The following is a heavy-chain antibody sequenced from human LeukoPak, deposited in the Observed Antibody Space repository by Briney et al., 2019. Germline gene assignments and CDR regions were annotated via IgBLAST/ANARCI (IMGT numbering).Heavy chain of an antibody. Sequence: SVKVSCKASGGTFSSYAISWVRQAPGQGLEWMGRIIPIFGTANYAQKFQGRVTITTDESTSTAYMELSSLGSEDTAVYYCAREGDYYGSGSYDYWGQGTLVTVSS. CDR2: IIPIFGTA. CDR3: AREGDYYGSGSYDY. CDR1: GGTFSSYA. V-gene: IGHV1-69*05. D-gene: IGHD3-10*01. J-gene: IGHJ4*02.